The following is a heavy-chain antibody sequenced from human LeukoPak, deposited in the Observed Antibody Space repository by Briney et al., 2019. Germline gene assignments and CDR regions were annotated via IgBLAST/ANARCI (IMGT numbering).Heavy chain of an antibody. D-gene: IGHD6-19*01. CDR1: AGTFSSYA. J-gene: IGHJ6*04. V-gene: IGHV1-69*01. CDR2: IITIFSTA. Sequence: PSVNLSCKASAGTFSSYAISWVRQPPGQGLELMGGIITIFSTAYYAQKFQGRVTITADESTSTAYMELSSLRSEDTAVYYCARDPDPESYSSGWFGVSGMDVWGKGTTVTVSS. CDR3: ARDPDPESYSSGWFGVSGMDV.